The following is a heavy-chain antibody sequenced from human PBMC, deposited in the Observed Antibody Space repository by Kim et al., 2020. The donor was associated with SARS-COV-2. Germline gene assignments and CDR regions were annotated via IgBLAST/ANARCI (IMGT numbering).Heavy chain of an antibody. V-gene: IGHV4-39*07. CDR1: GGSISSSSYY. CDR3: AMGRDGYNLGYKD. D-gene: IGHD1-20*01. Sequence: SETLSLTCTVSGGSISSSSYYWGWIRQPPGKGLEWIGSIYYSGSTYYNPSLKSRVTISVDTSKNQFSLKLSSVTAADTAVYYCAMGRDGYNLGYKDWGQGTLVTVSS. CDR2: IYYSGST. J-gene: IGHJ4*02.